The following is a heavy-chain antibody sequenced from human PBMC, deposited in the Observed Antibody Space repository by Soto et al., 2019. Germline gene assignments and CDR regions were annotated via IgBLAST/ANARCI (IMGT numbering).Heavy chain of an antibody. D-gene: IGHD1-26*01. CDR3: ARDSRVGANSDACDV. J-gene: IGHJ3*01. V-gene: IGHV1-18*01. Sequence: ASVKVSCKASGYSFDSFGISWVRQAPGQGLEWMGRVNAHNHITKYAQKFQGRVTITRDTSTSTDYMEVMSLTSDDTAVYYCARDSRVGANSDACDVWGQ. CDR2: VNAHNHIT. CDR1: GYSFDSFG.